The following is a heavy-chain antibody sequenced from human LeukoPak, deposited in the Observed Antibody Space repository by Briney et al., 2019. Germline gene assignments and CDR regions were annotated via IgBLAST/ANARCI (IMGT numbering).Heavy chain of an antibody. V-gene: IGHV3-11*04. D-gene: IGHD3-3*01. J-gene: IGHJ4*02. CDR3: ARDRNTDFWSGYYTNYFDY. CDR1: GFTFSDYF. CDR2: ISSDGGTI. Sequence: GGSLRLSCAASGFTFSDYFMTWIRQAPGKGLEWVSYISSDGGTIYYADSVEGRFTISRDNAKNSLYLQMNSLRAEDTAVYYCARDRNTDFWSGYYTNYFDYWGQGTLVTVSS.